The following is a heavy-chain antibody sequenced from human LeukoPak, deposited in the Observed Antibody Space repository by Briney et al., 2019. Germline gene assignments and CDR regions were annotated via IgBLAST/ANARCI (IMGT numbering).Heavy chain of an antibody. J-gene: IGHJ4*02. Sequence: HSGGSLRLSCAASGFTFSSYGMSWVRQAPGKGLEWVSAISGSGGSTYYADSVKGRFTISRDNSKNTLYLQMNSLRAEDTAVYYCAKGGYYDILTGFDYWGQGTLVTVSS. CDR3: AKGGYYDILTGFDY. CDR2: ISGSGGST. D-gene: IGHD3-9*01. V-gene: IGHV3-23*01. CDR1: GFTFSSYG.